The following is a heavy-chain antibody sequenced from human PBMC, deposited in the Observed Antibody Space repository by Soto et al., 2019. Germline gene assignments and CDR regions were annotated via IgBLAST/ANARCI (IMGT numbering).Heavy chain of an antibody. CDR2: ISGTGST. Sequence: EVQLLESGGGLVQPGESLRLSCAASGFSFSLYAMTWVCQVPGKGLEWVSTISGTGSTYYADSVKGRFTISRDNSKATVYLQMNNLRAEDTAVYYCAKRDGAAAAGIDYWGQGNLVTVSS. CDR1: GFSFSLYA. J-gene: IGHJ4*02. D-gene: IGHD6-13*01. CDR3: AKRDGAAAAGIDY. V-gene: IGHV3-23*01.